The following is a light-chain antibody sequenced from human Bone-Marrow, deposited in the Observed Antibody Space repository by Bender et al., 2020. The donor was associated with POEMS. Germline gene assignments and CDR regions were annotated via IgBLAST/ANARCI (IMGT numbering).Light chain of an antibody. V-gene: IGLV2-23*03. Sequence: QSALTQPRSVSGSPGQSVTISCTGTSSDVGSYNLVSWYQHHPGKAPKLIIYEGTQRPSGVSNRFSGSKSANTASLTISGLQAEDEADYYCCSYVGTSSFVWMFGGGTKVTVL. CDR1: SSDVGSYNL. CDR2: EGT. CDR3: CSYVGTSSFVWM. J-gene: IGLJ3*02.